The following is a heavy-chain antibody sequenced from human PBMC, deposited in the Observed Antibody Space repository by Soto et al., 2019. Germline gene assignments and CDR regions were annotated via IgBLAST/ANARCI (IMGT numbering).Heavy chain of an antibody. V-gene: IGHV3-48*02. CDR2: ISSSSSTI. Sequence: PGGSLRLSCAASGFTFSSYSMNWVRQAPGKGLEWVSYISSSSSTIYYADSVKGRFTISRDNAKNSLYLQMNSLRDEDTAVYYCARVGGDWYYDSSGYYFFQYYFDYWGQGTLVTVSS. CDR3: ARVGGDWYYDSSGYYFFQYYFDY. D-gene: IGHD3-22*01. J-gene: IGHJ4*02. CDR1: GFTFSSYS.